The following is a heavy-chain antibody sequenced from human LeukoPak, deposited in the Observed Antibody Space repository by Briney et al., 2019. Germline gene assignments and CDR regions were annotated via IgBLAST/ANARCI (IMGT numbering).Heavy chain of an antibody. D-gene: IGHD5-18*01. CDR3: ARTRGYSYGPPFDF. CDR2: IDPSDSYT. CDR1: GYGFTNYW. V-gene: IGHV5-10-1*01. J-gene: IGHJ4*02. Sequence: GESLKISCKGSGYGFTNYWITWVRQMPGKGLEWMGRIDPSDSYTNYSPSFQGHVTISADKSITIGYLQWSSLKASDTAMYYCARTRGYSYGPPFDFWGQGTLVTVSS.